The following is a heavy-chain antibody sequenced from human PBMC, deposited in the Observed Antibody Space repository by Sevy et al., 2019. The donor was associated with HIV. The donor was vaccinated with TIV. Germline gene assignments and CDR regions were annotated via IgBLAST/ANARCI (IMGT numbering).Heavy chain of an antibody. D-gene: IGHD6-19*01. Sequence: GGSLRLSCAASEFMFSTYAMHWVRQAPGKGLEWVAVISYGGSRLYYGESVKGRFTISRDNSKNTLFLQMNSLRLEDTAFYYCARDAGYSTDWYPSDYWGQGTLVTVSS. CDR2: ISYGGSRL. CDR3: ARDAGYSTDWYPSDY. V-gene: IGHV3-30-3*01. J-gene: IGHJ4*02. CDR1: EFMFSTYA.